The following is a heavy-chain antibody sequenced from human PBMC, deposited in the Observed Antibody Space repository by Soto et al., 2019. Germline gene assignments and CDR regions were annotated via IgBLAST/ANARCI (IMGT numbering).Heavy chain of an antibody. D-gene: IGHD1-26*01. CDR3: AKDRFGIVGSFDY. J-gene: IGHJ4*02. Sequence: EVQLLESGGNLVQPGGSLRLSCAASGLIFSDYAMSWVRQAPGKGLECVAGISGSGGDTFYADSVKGRFTISRENSKNTLSLHMNSLRVDDTAVYFCAKDRFGIVGSFDYWGQGTLVTVSS. CDR1: GLIFSDYA. CDR2: ISGSGGDT. V-gene: IGHV3-23*01.